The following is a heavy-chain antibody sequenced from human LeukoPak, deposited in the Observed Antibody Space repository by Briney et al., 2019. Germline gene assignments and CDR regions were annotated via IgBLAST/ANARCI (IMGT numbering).Heavy chain of an antibody. D-gene: IGHD6-13*01. V-gene: IGHV4-30-2*01. Sequence: SETLSLTCTVSGGSIGSGGYSWSWIRQPPGKGLEWIGYIYHSGSTYYNPSLKSRVTISVDRSKNQFSLKLSSVTAADTAVYYCARAPSGPGIAAAGTFNWFDPWGQGTLVTVSS. CDR2: IYHSGST. CDR1: GGSIGSGGYS. CDR3: ARAPSGPGIAAAGTFNWFDP. J-gene: IGHJ5*02.